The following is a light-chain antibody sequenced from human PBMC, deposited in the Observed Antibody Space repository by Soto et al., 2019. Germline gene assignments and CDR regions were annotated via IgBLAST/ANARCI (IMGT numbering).Light chain of an antibody. V-gene: IGKV3-20*01. CDR2: DAS. CDR1: QTVRNNY. Sequence: EFVLTQSPGTLSLSPGERATLSCRASQTVRNNYLAWYQQKPGQAPRLLIYDASSRATGIPDRFSGGGSGTDFTLTISRLEAEDFAVYYCEQFSGYPLTFGGGTKVDMK. J-gene: IGKJ4*01. CDR3: EQFSGYPLT.